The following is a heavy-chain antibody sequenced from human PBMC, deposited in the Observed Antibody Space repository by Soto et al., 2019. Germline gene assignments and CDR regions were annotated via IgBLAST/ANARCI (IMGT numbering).Heavy chain of an antibody. CDR1: GYSFTSYW. D-gene: IGHD2-2*01. CDR3: ARVERLGYCRSTSCSHYYGMDV. V-gene: IGHV5-51*01. J-gene: IGHJ6*02. CDR2: IYPGDSDT. Sequence: GESLKISCKGSGYSFTSYWIGWVRQMPGKGLEWMGIIYPGDSDTRYSPSFQGQVTISADKSISTAYLQWSSLKASDTAMYYCARVERLGYCRSTSCSHYYGMDVWGQGTTVTVSS.